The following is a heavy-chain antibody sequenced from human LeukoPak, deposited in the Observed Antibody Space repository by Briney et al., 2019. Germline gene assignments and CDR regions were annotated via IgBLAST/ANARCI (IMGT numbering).Heavy chain of an antibody. CDR3: ARLSTTTRGKVDL. CDR2: INTDNGNT. V-gene: IGHV1-18*01. CDR1: GYTFNTYS. J-gene: IGHJ5*02. D-gene: IGHD1-1*01. Sequence: ASVMVSCKASGYTFNTYSINWVRQAPGQRLEWMGWINTDNGNTNFAQKFQGRVTVTTDTSTSTAFMELRSLTSDDTAVYYCARLSTTTRGKVDLWGQGTLVTVSS.